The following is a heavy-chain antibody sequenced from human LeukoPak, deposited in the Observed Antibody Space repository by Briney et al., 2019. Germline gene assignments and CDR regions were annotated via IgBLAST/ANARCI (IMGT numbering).Heavy chain of an antibody. Sequence: GGSLRLSSAASGFTISSNYMSWLRQAPGKGLEWVSVIYSGGSTDYADSVKGRFTISRDNSKNTLYLQMNSLRAEDTAVYYCASSRCDDAFDIWGQGTMVTVSS. D-gene: IGHD2-2*01. CDR1: GFTISSNY. CDR3: ASSRCDDAFDI. CDR2: IYSGGST. J-gene: IGHJ3*02. V-gene: IGHV3-53*01.